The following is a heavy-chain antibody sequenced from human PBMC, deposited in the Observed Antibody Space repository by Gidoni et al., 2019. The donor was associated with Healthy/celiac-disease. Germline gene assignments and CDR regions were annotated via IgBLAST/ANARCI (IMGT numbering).Heavy chain of an antibody. CDR1: GFTFSSYA. D-gene: IGHD2-2*01. CDR2: ISGSGGST. J-gene: IGHJ4*02. CDR3: AKSPGVYCSSTSCYYDY. V-gene: IGHV3-23*01. Sequence: EVQLLESGGGLVQPGGSLRLSCAASGFTFSSYAMSWVRQAPGKGLEWVSAISGSGGSTYYADSVKGLFTISRDNSKNTLYLQMNSLRAEDTAVYYCAKSPGVYCSSTSCYYDYWGQGTLVTVSS.